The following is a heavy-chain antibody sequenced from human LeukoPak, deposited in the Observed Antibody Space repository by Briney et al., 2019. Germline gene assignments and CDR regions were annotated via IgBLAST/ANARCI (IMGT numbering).Heavy chain of an antibody. Sequence: PGGSLRLSCAASGFTVSSNYMSWVRQAPGKGLEWVSVIYSGGSTYYADSVKGRFTISRDNSKNTLYLQMNSLRAEDMAVYYCASSYDFWSGYYDYWGQGTLVTVSS. CDR3: ASSYDFWSGYYDY. D-gene: IGHD3-3*01. CDR2: IYSGGST. J-gene: IGHJ4*02. V-gene: IGHV3-66*02. CDR1: GFTVSSNY.